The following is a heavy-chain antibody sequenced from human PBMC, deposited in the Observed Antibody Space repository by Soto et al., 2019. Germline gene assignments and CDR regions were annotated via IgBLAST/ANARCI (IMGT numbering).Heavy chain of an antibody. CDR2: ISWNSGSI. V-gene: IGHV3-9*01. Sequence: EVQLVESGGGLVQPGRSLRLSCAASGFTFDDYAMHWVRQAPGKGLEWVSGISWNSGSIGYADSVKGRFTISRDNAKNYLYLQMNSLRAEDTALYSCAKDKDGSYGSDFDYWGQGTLVTVSS. D-gene: IGHD5-18*01. CDR3: AKDKDGSYGSDFDY. CDR1: GFTFDDYA. J-gene: IGHJ4*02.